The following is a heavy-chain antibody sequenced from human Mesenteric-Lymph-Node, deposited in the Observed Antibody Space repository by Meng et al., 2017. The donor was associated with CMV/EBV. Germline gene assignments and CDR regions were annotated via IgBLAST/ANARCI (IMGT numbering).Heavy chain of an antibody. V-gene: IGHV3-21*01. Sequence: GESLKISCAASGFIFSTYTMTWVRRAPGKGLEWVSSITSGSTYIYYADSVKGRFTISRDNAKNSLYLQMNNLRAVDTAVYYCARDLTGTSGWFDPWGQGTLVTVSS. CDR3: ARDLTGTSGWFDP. D-gene: IGHD1-7*01. CDR2: ITSGSTYI. CDR1: GFIFSTYT. J-gene: IGHJ5*02.